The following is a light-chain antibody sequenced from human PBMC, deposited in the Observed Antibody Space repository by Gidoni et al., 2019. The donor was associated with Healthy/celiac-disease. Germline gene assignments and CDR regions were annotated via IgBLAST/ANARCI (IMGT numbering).Light chain of an antibody. CDR3: QQSYSTPWT. J-gene: IGKJ1*01. CDR2: AAS. Sequence: DIQITQSPSSLSASVGDRVTIPCRASQSISSYLNWYQQKPGKAPKLLIYAASSLQSGVPSRFSGSGSGTDFTLTISSLQPEDVATYYCQQSYSTPWTFGQGTKVEIK. CDR1: QSISSY. V-gene: IGKV1-39*01.